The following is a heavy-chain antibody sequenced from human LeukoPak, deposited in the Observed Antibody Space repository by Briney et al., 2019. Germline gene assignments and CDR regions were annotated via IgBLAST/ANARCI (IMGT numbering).Heavy chain of an antibody. D-gene: IGHD3-10*01. CDR1: GGSFGGYY. CDR3: ASYGSGESFDY. Sequence: SETLSLTCAVYGGSFGGYYWSWIRQPPGKGLEWIGYIYYSGSTNYNPSLKSRVTVSVDTSKNQFSLKLSSVTAADTAVYYCASYGSGESFDYWGQGTLVTVSS. V-gene: IGHV4-59*01. CDR2: IYYSGST. J-gene: IGHJ4*02.